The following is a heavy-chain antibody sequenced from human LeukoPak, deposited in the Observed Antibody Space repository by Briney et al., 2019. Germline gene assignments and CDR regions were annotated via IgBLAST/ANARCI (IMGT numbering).Heavy chain of an antibody. Sequence: GRSLRLSCAASGFAFDDYPMHWVRQAPGKGLEWVSGISWNSGSIGYADSVKGRFTISRDNAKNSLYLQMNSLRAEDTALYYCARDSYDSDSSGIFGSFNIWGRGTMVTVSS. J-gene: IGHJ3*02. CDR3: ARDSYDSDSSGIFGSFNI. D-gene: IGHD3-22*01. CDR2: ISWNSGSI. V-gene: IGHV3-9*01. CDR1: GFAFDDYP.